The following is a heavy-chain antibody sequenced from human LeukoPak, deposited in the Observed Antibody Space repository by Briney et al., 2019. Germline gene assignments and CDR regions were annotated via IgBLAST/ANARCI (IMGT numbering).Heavy chain of an antibody. CDR1: GYTFTSYG. V-gene: IGHV1-18*01. J-gene: IGHJ6*02. Sequence: ASVKVSCKASGYTFTSYGISWVRQAPGQGLEWMGWISAYNGNTNYAQKLQGRVTMTTDTSTSTAYMELRSLRSDDTAVYHCARDPPITMIVVPQNYYYYGMDVWGQGTTVTASS. D-gene: IGHD3-22*01. CDR2: ISAYNGNT. CDR3: ARDPPITMIVVPQNYYYYGMDV.